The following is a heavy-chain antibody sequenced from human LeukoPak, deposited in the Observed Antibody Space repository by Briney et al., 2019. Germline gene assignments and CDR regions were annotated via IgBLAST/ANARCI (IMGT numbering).Heavy chain of an antibody. CDR1: GGSINSGSFY. CDR2: IYTSGTT. Sequence: SQTLSLTCTVSGGSINSGSFYWNWIRQSAGKGLEWIGHIYTSGTTNCNPSLKSRVTISLDTSKNQFSLKLNSVTAADTAVYYCARCTSTSCYNFDYWGQGALVTVSS. V-gene: IGHV4-61*09. CDR3: ARCTSTSCYNFDY. D-gene: IGHD2-2*02. J-gene: IGHJ4*02.